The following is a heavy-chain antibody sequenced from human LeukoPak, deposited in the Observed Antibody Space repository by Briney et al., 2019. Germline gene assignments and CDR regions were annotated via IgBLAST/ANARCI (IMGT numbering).Heavy chain of an antibody. CDR3: AGNMES. CDR2: YYYPGSV. CDR1: GVAISSRNTY. V-gene: IGHV4-39*07. Sequence: PSETLSLTCNVSGVAISSRNTYWTWTRQRPGGGLEWIGSYYYPGSVYYSASLLRRITISIDVSKNQFSLKLNCVTAADSAVYYCAGNMESWGQGTLVTVSS. J-gene: IGHJ4*02. D-gene: IGHD3-3*01.